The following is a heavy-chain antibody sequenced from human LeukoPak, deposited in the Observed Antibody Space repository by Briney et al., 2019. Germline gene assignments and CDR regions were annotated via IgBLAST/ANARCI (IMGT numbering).Heavy chain of an antibody. D-gene: IGHD6-13*01. J-gene: IGHJ5*02. V-gene: IGHV4-4*02. CDR2: INHSGST. CDR1: GGSISSSNW. Sequence: SETLSLTCAVSGGSISSSNWWSWVRQSPGKGLEWIGEINHSGSTNYNPSLKSRVTISVDTSKNQFSLKLSSVTAADTAVYYCARGQDSWYRYNWFDPWGQGTLVTVSS. CDR3: ARGQDSWYRYNWFDP.